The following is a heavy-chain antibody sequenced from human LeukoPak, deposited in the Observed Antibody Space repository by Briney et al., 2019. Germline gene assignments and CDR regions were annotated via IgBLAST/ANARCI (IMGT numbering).Heavy chain of an antibody. V-gene: IGHV3-66*02. D-gene: IGHD3-10*01. CDR1: GFSVTDNY. J-gene: IGHJ5*02. CDR2: IYSGGTT. Sequence: PGGSLRLSCAVSGFSVTDNYVTWVRRAPGKGLEWVSVIYSGGTTYYADSVKGRFSISRDISKNTVYLQMNSLTGEDTAIYYCARETRWGGPDDHWGQGTLVTVSP. CDR3: ARETRWGGPDDH.